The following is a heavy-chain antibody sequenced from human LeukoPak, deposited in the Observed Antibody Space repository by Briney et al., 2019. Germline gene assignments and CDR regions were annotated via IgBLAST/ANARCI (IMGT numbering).Heavy chain of an antibody. Sequence: SQTLSLTCTVSGGSISSGGYYWSWIRQHPGTGLEWIGYIYYSGSTYYNPSLKSRVTISVDTSKNQFSLKLSSVTAADTAVYYCARAWFDGYSYRGGVFDYWGQGTLVTVSS. V-gene: IGHV4-31*03. D-gene: IGHD5-18*01. CDR3: ARAWFDGYSYRGGVFDY. J-gene: IGHJ4*02. CDR2: IYYSGST. CDR1: GGSISSGGYY.